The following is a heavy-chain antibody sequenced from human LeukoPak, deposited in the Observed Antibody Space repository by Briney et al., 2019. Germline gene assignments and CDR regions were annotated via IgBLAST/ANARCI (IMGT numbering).Heavy chain of an antibody. V-gene: IGHV1-69*13. CDR3: ARDHDSSGYLNWFDP. Sequence: SVKVSCKASGYTFTSYYIHWVRQAPGQGLEWMGGIIPIFGTANYAQKFQGRVTITADESTSTAYMELSSLRSEDTAVYYCARDHDSSGYLNWFDPWGQGTLVTVSS. CDR2: IIPIFGTA. D-gene: IGHD3-22*01. CDR1: GYTFTSYY. J-gene: IGHJ5*02.